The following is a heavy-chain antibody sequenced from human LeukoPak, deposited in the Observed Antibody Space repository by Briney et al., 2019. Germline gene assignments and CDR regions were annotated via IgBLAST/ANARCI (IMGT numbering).Heavy chain of an antibody. D-gene: IGHD6-19*01. Sequence: GVFLRLSCAASGFTFSSYSMNWVRQAPGKGLEWVSYITSSSSTIYYADSVKGRFTISRDNAKNSLYLQMNRLRAEDSAVYYCARDVLAVAADYWAQGTLVTVSS. J-gene: IGHJ4*02. CDR3: ARDVLAVAADY. CDR2: ITSSSSTI. CDR1: GFTFSSYS. V-gene: IGHV3-48*01.